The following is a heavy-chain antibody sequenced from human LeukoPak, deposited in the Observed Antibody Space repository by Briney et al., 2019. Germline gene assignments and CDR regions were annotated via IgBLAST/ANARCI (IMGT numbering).Heavy chain of an antibody. CDR2: INAGNGNT. CDR1: GYTFTSYA. Sequence: ASVKVSCRASGYTFTSYAMHWARQAPGQRLEWMGWINAGNGNTKYSQKFQGRVTITRDTSASTAYMELSSLRSEDTAVYYCARTVSSSWYYGYFDYWGQGTLVTVSS. D-gene: IGHD6-13*01. CDR3: ARTVSSSWYYGYFDY. J-gene: IGHJ4*02. V-gene: IGHV1-3*01.